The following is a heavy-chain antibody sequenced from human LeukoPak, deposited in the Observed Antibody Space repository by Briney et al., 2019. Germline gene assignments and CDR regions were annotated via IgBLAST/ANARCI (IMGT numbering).Heavy chain of an antibody. CDR2: IYYSGST. V-gene: IGHV4-39*01. CDR3: ARHSGLRSPFDP. D-gene: IGHD3-3*01. J-gene: IGHJ5*02. Sequence: SETLSLTCTVSGGSISSSSYYWGWIRQPPAKGLEWIGSIYYSGSTYYNPSLKSRITISVDMSKNQFSLKLSSVTAADTAQYYCARHSGLRSPFDPWGQGTLVTVTS. CDR1: GGSISSSSYY.